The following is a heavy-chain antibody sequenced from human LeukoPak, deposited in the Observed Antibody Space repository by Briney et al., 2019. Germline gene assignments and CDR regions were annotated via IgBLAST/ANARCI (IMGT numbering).Heavy chain of an antibody. CDR2: IYPDDSDT. CDR1: GYSFASYW. D-gene: IGHD5-12*01. CDR3: ARQLHGSGSMTDY. J-gene: IGHJ4*02. Sequence: GESLKISCKGSGYSFASYWIGWVRQMPGKGLEWMGIIYPDDSDTRYSPSFQGQVTISADKSISTAYLQWSSLKASDTAMYYCARQLHGSGSMTDYWGQGTLVTVSS. V-gene: IGHV5-51*01.